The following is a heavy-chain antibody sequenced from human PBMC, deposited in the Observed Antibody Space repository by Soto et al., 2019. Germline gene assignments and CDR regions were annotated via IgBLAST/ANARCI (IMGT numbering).Heavy chain of an antibody. CDR3: ARDWGTGFYQLDS. J-gene: IGHJ4*02. V-gene: IGHV1-18*01. CDR2: ISAYNGNT. D-gene: IGHD2-2*01. Sequence: VRRAPGQGLEWMGWISAYNGNTNYAQKLQGRVTMTTDASKNQISLKLSSVTAADTALYYCARDWGTGFYQLDSWGQGTLVTVSS.